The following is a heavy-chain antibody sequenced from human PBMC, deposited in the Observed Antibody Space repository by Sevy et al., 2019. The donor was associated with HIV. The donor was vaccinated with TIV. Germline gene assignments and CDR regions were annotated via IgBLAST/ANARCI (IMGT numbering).Heavy chain of an antibody. V-gene: IGHV1-24*01. CDR3: ATTKDYYDSSGSPFDY. Sequence: ASVKVSCKVSGYTLSELSMHWARQAPGKGLEWMGSFDPEDDETIYAQKFQGRVTMTEDTSTDTAYMELNNLRSEDTAVYYCATTKDYYDSSGSPFDYWGQGTLVTVSS. CDR1: GYTLSELS. J-gene: IGHJ4*02. D-gene: IGHD3-22*01. CDR2: FDPEDDET.